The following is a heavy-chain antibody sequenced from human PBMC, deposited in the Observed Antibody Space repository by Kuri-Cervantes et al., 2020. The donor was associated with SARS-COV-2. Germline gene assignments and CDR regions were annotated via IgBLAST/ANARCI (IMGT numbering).Heavy chain of an antibody. Sequence: GGSLRLSCAASGFTFSSYEMNWVRQAPGKGLEWVSYISSSGSTIYYADSVKGRFTISRDNAKNSPYLQMDSLRAEDTAVYYCARVVIPAALDYWGQGTLVTVSS. CDR2: ISSSGSTI. CDR1: GFTFSSYE. J-gene: IGHJ4*02. D-gene: IGHD2-2*01. V-gene: IGHV3-48*03. CDR3: ARVVIPAALDY.